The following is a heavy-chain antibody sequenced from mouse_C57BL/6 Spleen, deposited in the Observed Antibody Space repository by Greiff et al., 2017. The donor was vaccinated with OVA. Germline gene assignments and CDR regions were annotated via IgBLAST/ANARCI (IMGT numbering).Heavy chain of an antibody. V-gene: IGHV1-80*01. CDR1: GYAFSSYW. D-gene: IGHD1-1*01. J-gene: IGHJ3*01. Sequence: QVQLQQSGAELVKPGASVKISCKASGYAFSSYWMNWVKQRPGKGLDWIGQIYPGDGDTNYNGKFKGKATLTADKSSSTAYMQLSSLTSEDSAVYFCARSRYYGSSPWFAYWGQGTLVTVSA. CDR2: IYPGDGDT. CDR3: ARSRYYGSSPWFAY.